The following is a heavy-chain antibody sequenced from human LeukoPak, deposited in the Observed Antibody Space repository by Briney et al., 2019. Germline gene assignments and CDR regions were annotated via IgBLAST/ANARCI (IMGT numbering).Heavy chain of an antibody. J-gene: IGHJ4*02. CDR1: GFIFSNYG. Sequence: GGSLRLSCAASGFIFSNYGMHWVRQAPGKGLEWVAVVSYDGSNKYYADSVKGRFTISRDNSKNTLSLQMSSLRAEDTAVYYCARAETMTQRGYFDYWGQGTLVTVSS. CDR2: VSYDGSNK. D-gene: IGHD1-1*01. CDR3: ARAETMTQRGYFDY. V-gene: IGHV3-30*03.